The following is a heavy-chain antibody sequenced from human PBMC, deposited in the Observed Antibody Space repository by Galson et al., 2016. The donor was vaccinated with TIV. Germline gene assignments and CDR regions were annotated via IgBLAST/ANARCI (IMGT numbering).Heavy chain of an antibody. V-gene: IGHV1-69*13. CDR1: GDTFTSYP. D-gene: IGHD5-18*01. CDR2: IIPLFGTA. Sequence: SVKVSCKASGDTFTSYPFNWVRQAPGQGLEWMGGIIPLFGTANYAQKFQGRVTVTADESTSTVYLDLSSLRSEDTAVYYFAKDRNTALDTYHYYSGMDVWGQGTTFTVPS. J-gene: IGHJ6*02. CDR3: AKDRNTALDTYHYYSGMDV.